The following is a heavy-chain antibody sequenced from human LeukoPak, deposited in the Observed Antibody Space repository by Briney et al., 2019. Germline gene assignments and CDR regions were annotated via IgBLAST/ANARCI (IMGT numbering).Heavy chain of an antibody. CDR1: GFTFSDYW. D-gene: IGHD1-26*01. CDR2: INTDGSFT. Sequence: GGSLRLSCAASGFTFSDYWMHWVRQAPGKGLEWVSRINTDGSFTRYADSVQGRFTISRDTAKNTLFLQMNSLRAEDTAVYYCAREAKVGGALQYWGQVILVTVSS. V-gene: IGHV3-74*01. CDR3: AREAKVGGALQY. J-gene: IGHJ4*02.